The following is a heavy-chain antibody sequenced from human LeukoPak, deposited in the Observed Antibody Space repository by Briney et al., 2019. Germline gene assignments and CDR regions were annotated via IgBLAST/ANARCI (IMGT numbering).Heavy chain of an antibody. D-gene: IGHD6-6*01. Sequence: ASVTVSRKASGYTFTSYDINWVRQATGQGLEWMGWMNPNSGNTGYAQKFQGRVTMTRNTSISTAYMELSSLRSEDTAVYYCARAYSSSSGVYYYYYMDVWGKGTTVTVSS. CDR2: MNPNSGNT. J-gene: IGHJ6*03. CDR1: GYTFTSYD. V-gene: IGHV1-8*01. CDR3: ARAYSSSSGVYYYYYMDV.